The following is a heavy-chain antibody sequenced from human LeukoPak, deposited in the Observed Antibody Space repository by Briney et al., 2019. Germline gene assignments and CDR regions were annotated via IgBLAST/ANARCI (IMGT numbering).Heavy chain of an antibody. Sequence: GGSLRLSCAASGFTFSDYYMSWIRQAPGKGLEWVSYISSSGSTIYYADSVKGRFTISRDNAKNSLYLQMNSLRAEDTAVYYCARALDYGENYYYYYMDVWGKGTTVTVSS. CDR3: ARALDYGENYYYYYMDV. V-gene: IGHV3-11*01. CDR1: GFTFSDYY. CDR2: ISSSGSTI. D-gene: IGHD4-17*01. J-gene: IGHJ6*03.